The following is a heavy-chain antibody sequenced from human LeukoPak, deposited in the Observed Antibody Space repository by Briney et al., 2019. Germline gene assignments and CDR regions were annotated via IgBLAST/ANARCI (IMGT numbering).Heavy chain of an antibody. V-gene: IGHV5-51*01. CDR1: GYSFANYW. CDR2: IYPGDSDT. CDR3: ARRNIDLDFDY. Sequence: GESLKISCRGSGYSFANYWIGWVRQMPGKGLEWMGIIYPGDSDTRYSPSFQGQVTISADKSISTAYLQWSSLKASDTAMYYCARRNIDLDFDYWGQGPLVTVSS. J-gene: IGHJ4*02. D-gene: IGHD5-12*01.